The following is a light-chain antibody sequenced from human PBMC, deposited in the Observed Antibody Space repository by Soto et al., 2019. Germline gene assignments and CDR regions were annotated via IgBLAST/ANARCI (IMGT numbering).Light chain of an antibody. V-gene: IGKV3-20*01. J-gene: IGKJ1*01. Sequence: EIVLTLSPGTLSVSPGERATFPRSASQSVSSSYLAWYQQKPGQAPRLLIYGASSRATGIPDRFSGSGSGTDFTLTISRLEPEDFAVYYCQQYGSSPRTFGQGTKVDI. CDR1: QSVSSSY. CDR2: GAS. CDR3: QQYGSSPRT.